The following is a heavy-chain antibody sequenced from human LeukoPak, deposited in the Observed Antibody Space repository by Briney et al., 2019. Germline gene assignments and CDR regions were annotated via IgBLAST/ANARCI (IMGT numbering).Heavy chain of an antibody. CDR2: IYSGGST. Sequence: GGSLRLSCAASVFTVSSNYMSWVRQAPGKGLEWGSVIYSGGSTYYADSVKGRFTISRHNSKNTLYLQMNSLRAEDTAVYYCARGYSSSWYYFDYWGQGTLVTVSS. CDR3: ARGYSSSWYYFDY. J-gene: IGHJ4*02. CDR1: VFTVSSNY. V-gene: IGHV3-53*04. D-gene: IGHD6-13*01.